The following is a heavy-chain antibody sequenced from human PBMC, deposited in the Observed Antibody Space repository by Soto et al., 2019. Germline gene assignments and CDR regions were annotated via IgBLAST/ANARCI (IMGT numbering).Heavy chain of an antibody. CDR2: IIGSGGST. D-gene: IGHD4-17*01. CDR1: GFTFSSSS. V-gene: IGHV3-23*01. CDR3: ATSPYGDYGGRDN. Sequence: EVQLLESGGGLVQPGGSLRLSCAASGFTFSSSSMSWVRQAPGKGLEWVSGIIGSGGSTYYADSVKGRFTISRDNSKNTLYLQMNGLRAEDTAIYYCATSPYGDYGGRDNWGQGTLVTVSS. J-gene: IGHJ4*02.